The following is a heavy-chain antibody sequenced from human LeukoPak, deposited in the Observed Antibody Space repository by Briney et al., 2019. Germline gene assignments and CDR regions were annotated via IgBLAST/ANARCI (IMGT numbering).Heavy chain of an antibody. CDR3: AKEAVAGLYYFAY. D-gene: IGHD6-19*01. J-gene: IGHJ4*02. CDR2: ICGSGGST. V-gene: IGHV3-23*01. Sequence: GGSLRLSCAASGFTFSSYAMSWVRQAPGKGLEWVSAICGSGGSTYYAYSVKGRFTISRDNSKNTLYRQMNSLRAEDAAVYYCAKEAVAGLYYFAYWGQGTLVTVSS. CDR1: GFTFSSYA.